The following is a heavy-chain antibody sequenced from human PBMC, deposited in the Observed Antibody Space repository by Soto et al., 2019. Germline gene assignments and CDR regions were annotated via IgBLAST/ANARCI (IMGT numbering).Heavy chain of an antibody. J-gene: IGHJ6*03. CDR3: ARGLEPGYYYYYYMDV. D-gene: IGHD3-3*01. CDR2: INSDGSST. CDR1: GFTFRSYW. Sequence: GGSLRLSCAASGFTFRSYWMHWVRQAPGKGLGWVSRINSDGSSTSYADSGKGRFTISSDNAKNTLYLQMNSLRAEDTAVYYCARGLEPGYYYYYYMDVWGQGTTVTVSS. V-gene: IGHV3-74*01.